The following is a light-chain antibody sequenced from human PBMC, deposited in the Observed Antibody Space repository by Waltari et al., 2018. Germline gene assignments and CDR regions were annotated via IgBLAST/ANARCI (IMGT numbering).Light chain of an antibody. CDR1: HTNSSGN. CDR2: GAS. J-gene: IGKJ1*01. Sequence: EIEIKKSPGILSMTTGERATLTCRASHTNSSGNIAWYQQRPDQAPRLLIYGASTRATGIPDRFSGSGSGADFTLTISRLEPEDFAVYYCQQYGRFPETFGQGTKVDIK. V-gene: IGKV3-20*01. CDR3: QQYGRFPET.